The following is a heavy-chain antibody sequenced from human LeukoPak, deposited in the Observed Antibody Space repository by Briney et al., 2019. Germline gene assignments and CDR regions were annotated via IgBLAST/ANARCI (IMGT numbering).Heavy chain of an antibody. CDR3: ARVDTMVRGVLSVRARLAGGWFDP. D-gene: IGHD3-10*01. Sequence: SETLSLTCTVSGGSISSYYWSWIRQPPGKGLEWIGYIYYSGSTNYNPPLKSRVTISVDTSKNQFSLKLSSVTAADTAVYYCARVDTMVRGVLSVRARLAGGWFDPWGQGTLVTVSS. CDR1: GGSISSYY. J-gene: IGHJ5*02. V-gene: IGHV4-59*01. CDR2: IYYSGST.